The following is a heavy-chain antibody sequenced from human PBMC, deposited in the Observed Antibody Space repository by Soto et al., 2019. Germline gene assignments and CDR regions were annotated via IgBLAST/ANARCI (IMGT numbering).Heavy chain of an antibody. CDR1: GGSISSGDYY. J-gene: IGHJ6*02. V-gene: IGHV4-30-4*01. CDR2: IYYSGST. Sequence: SETLSLTCTVSGGSISSGDYYWSWIRQPPGKGLEWIGYIYYSGSTYYNPSLKSRVTISVDTSKNQFSLKLNSVNAADTADYYCARTSYYDSTGYYNLDVWGQGTKVTVSS. CDR3: ARTSYYDSTGYYNLDV. D-gene: IGHD3-22*01.